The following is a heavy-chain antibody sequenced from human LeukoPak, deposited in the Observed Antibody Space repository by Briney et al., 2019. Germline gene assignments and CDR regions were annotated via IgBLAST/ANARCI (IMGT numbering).Heavy chain of an antibody. V-gene: IGHV3-74*01. CDR3: ARDGVFYGLDV. CDR2: IKSDGSET. Sequence: GGSLRLSCAASGFTFSSYWMHWVRQAPGKGLMWVSRIKSDGSETSYADSVKGRCTISRDNARNTLERQMNSLRPEATALYSCARDGVFYGLDVWGQGTTVTVSS. CDR1: GFTFSSYW. D-gene: IGHD3-10*01. J-gene: IGHJ6*02.